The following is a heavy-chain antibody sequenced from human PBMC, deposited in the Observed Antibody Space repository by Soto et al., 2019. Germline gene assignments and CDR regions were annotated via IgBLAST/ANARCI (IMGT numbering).Heavy chain of an antibody. CDR3: ARALTIVPATHPRLENYGMDD. D-gene: IGHD1-26*01. V-gene: IGHV1-18*01. CDR1: GYSFTSYG. J-gene: IGHJ6*02. CDR2: ISPYNGHT. Sequence: QVRLVQSAGEVKKPGASVKVSCKASGYSFTSYGISWVRRAPGQGLEWMGWISPYNGHTQFVQRFQGRVTMTTETSTKTAYLALRNMRSVETAHYYCARALTIVPATHPRLENYGMDDWGQGTTVTVSS.